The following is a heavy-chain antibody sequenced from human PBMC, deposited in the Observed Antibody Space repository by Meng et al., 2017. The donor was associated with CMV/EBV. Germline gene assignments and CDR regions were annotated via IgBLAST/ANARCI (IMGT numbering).Heavy chain of an antibody. CDR3: ARFERTYGMDV. CDR1: GGSISSSSYY. V-gene: IGHV4-39*07. J-gene: IGHJ6*02. Sequence: GSLRLSCTVSGGSISSSSYYWGWIRQPPGKGLEWIGSIYYSGSTYYNPSLKSRVTISVDTSKNQFSLKLSSVTAADTAVYYCARFERTYGMDVWGQGTTVT. CDR2: IYYSGST.